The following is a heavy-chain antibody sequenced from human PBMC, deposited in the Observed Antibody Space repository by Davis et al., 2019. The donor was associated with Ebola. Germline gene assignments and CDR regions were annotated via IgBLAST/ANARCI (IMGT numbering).Heavy chain of an antibody. V-gene: IGHV3-53*01. Sequence: GGSLRLSCAASGFTFSSYAMHWVRQAPGKGLEWVSVIYSGGSRYYADSVKGRFTISRDNPKNTLYLQMNSLRAEDTAVYYCATGDFYDSSALGYFHSWGQGTLVTISA. D-gene: IGHD3-22*01. CDR3: ATGDFYDSSALGYFHS. CDR1: GFTFSSYA. CDR2: IYSGGSR. J-gene: IGHJ4*02.